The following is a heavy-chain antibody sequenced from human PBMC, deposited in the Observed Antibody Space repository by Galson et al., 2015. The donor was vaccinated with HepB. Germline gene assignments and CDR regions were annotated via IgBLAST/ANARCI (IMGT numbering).Heavy chain of an antibody. CDR3: AGGRIVGARVASSDFDY. D-gene: IGHD1-26*01. CDR1: GFTFSSYS. CDR2: ISSSSSTI. Sequence: SLRLSCAASGFTFSSYSMNWVRQAPGKGLEWVSYISSSSSTIYYADSVKGRFTISRDNAKNSLYLQMNSLRAEDTAVYYCAGGRIVGARVASSDFDYWGQGTLVTVSS. J-gene: IGHJ4*02. V-gene: IGHV3-48*01.